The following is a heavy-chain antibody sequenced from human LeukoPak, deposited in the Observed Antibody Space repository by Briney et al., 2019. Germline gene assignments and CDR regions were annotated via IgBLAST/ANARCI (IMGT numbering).Heavy chain of an antibody. D-gene: IGHD1-7*01. CDR2: INENGGEK. CDR1: GFTFSNYW. CDR3: ARDPDPGTTDY. J-gene: IGHJ4*02. V-gene: IGHV3-7*01. Sequence: GGSLRLSCAVSGFTFSNYWMSWVRQAPGKGLEWVANINENGGEKYYVDSVEGRFTISRDNAKSSLYLQMSTLRAEDTAVYYCARDPDPGTTDYWGQGTLVTVSS.